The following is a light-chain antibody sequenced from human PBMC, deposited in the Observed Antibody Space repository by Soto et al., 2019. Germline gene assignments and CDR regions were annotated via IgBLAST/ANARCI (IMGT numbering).Light chain of an antibody. V-gene: IGLV7-46*01. CDR1: TGGVISDHW. Sequence: QAVVTQEPSLTVSPGETVTLTCGSSTGGVISDHWPYWFQQKPGQGPRTLIFDTNNKHSWTPARFSGSLLGGKAALTLSGAQPEDEAEYYCLLFYTGGRPVFGGGTQLTVL. CDR2: DTN. CDR3: LLFYTGGRPV. J-gene: IGLJ7*01.